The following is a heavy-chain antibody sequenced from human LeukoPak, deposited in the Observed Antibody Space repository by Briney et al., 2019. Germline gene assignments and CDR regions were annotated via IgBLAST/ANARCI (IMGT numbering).Heavy chain of an antibody. CDR2: IIPIFGTA. V-gene: IGHV1-69*05. CDR1: GGTFSSYA. D-gene: IGHD3-3*01. J-gene: IGHJ6*03. CDR3: ASRRYYDFWSGYYPRYYYYMDV. Sequence: SVKVSCKASGGTFSSYAISWVRQAPGQGLEWMGRIIPIFGTANYAQKFQGRVTITTDESTSTAYMELSSLRSEDTAVYYCASRRYYDFWSGYYPRYYYYMDVWGKGTTLTVSS.